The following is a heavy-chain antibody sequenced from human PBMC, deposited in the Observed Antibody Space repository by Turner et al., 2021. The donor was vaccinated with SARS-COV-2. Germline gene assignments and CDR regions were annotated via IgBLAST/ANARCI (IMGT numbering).Heavy chain of an antibody. CDR2: INSGGST. J-gene: IGHJ4*02. CDR1: GFTVSSSY. CDR3: ARGLVGTCSLGCYFDY. D-gene: IGHD2-15*01. Sequence: EVQRVEFGGRWVQPGGSLRLPCAASGFTVSSSYMKWVRHAPGKGLEWVSVINSGGSTYYADSVKGRFTISRDNSKNTLYLQMNSLRAEDTAVYYCARGLVGTCSLGCYFDYWGQGTLVTVSS. V-gene: IGHV3-66*02.